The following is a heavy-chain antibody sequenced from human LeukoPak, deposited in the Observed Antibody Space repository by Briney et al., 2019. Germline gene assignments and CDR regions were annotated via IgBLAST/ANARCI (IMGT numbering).Heavy chain of an antibody. J-gene: IGHJ4*02. Sequence: ASVKVPCKSCGYTFTGYYMHWVRQAPGQGLEWMGRINPNSGGTNYAQKFQGRVTMTRDTSISTAYMELSRLRSDDTAVYYCARDSIAVAGYDYWGQGTLVTVSS. CDR3: ARDSIAVAGYDY. CDR1: GYTFTGYY. D-gene: IGHD6-19*01. CDR2: INPNSGGT. V-gene: IGHV1-2*06.